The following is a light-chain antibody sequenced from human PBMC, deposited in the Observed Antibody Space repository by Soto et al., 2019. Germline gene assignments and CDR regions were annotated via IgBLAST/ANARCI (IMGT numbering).Light chain of an antibody. J-gene: IGKJ1*01. CDR3: QQYANSRT. CDR1: QSVTNNF. Sequence: EIVLTQSPGTLSLSPGERVTLSCRASQSVTNNFLAWYQQKPGQAPRLLIYDAFSRVTGIPDRFSGSGSGTDFTLTISRLEPEDFAVYYGQQYANSRTFGQGTRVEIK. V-gene: IGKV3-20*01. CDR2: DAF.